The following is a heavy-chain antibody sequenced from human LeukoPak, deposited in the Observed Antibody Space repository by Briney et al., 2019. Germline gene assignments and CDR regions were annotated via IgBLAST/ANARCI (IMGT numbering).Heavy chain of an antibody. J-gene: IGHJ4*02. CDR2: IKSKTDGGTT. Sequence: KPGGSLRLSCAASGFTFSSYGMHWVRQAPGKGLEWVGRIKSKTDGGTTDYAAPVKGRFTISRDDSQNTLSLQMNRLNTEDTAVYYCTTKYGTGYWGQGTPVTVSS. D-gene: IGHD3/OR15-3a*01. CDR1: GFTFSSYG. CDR3: TTKYGTGY. V-gene: IGHV3-15*01.